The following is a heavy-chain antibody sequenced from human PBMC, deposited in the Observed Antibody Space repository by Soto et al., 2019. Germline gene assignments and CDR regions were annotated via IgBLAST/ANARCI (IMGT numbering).Heavy chain of an antibody. D-gene: IGHD1-26*01. Sequence: CAASGFTFSNYAMSWVRQAPGKGLEWVSAISRSGDSPYYADSVKGRFTVYRDNSKNTLYLQMNSVRADDTAVYYCAKEYTSTSRGSFDYWGQGALVTVSS. CDR1: GFTFSNYA. J-gene: IGHJ4*02. CDR2: ISRSGDSP. CDR3: AKEYTSTSRGSFDY. V-gene: IGHV3-23*01.